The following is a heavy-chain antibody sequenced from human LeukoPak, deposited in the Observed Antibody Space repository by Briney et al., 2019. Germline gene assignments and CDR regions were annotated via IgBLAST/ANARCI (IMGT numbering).Heavy chain of an antibody. J-gene: IGHJ3*01. Sequence: GGSLRLSCAASGFTFSSYGMRWVRQAPGKGLEWVSVISDRGDNTYYGDSVKGRFTISRDSSKNTLYLQMNSLGGEDTALYYCAKGRWGLTINNFDLWGQGTMVTVSS. CDR1: GFTFSSYG. CDR2: ISDRGDNT. D-gene: IGHD7-27*01. V-gene: IGHV3-23*01. CDR3: AKGRWGLTINNFDL.